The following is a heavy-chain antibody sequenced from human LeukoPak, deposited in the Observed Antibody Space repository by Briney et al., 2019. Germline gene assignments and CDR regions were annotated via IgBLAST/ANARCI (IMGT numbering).Heavy chain of an antibody. CDR3: ARDRGLYYYDSSGCFDY. CDR1: GFTFSSYA. J-gene: IGHJ4*02. CDR2: ISYDGSNK. V-gene: IGHV3-30*01. D-gene: IGHD3-22*01. Sequence: GGSLRLSCAASGFTFSSYAMHWVRQAPGKGLEWVAVISYDGSNKYYADSVKGRFTISRDNSKNTLYLQMNSLRAEDTAVYYCARDRGLYYYDSSGCFDYWGQGTLVTVSS.